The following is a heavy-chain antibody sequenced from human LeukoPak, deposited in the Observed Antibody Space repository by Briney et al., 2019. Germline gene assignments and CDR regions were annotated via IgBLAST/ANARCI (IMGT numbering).Heavy chain of an antibody. D-gene: IGHD3-22*01. V-gene: IGHV1-18*01. J-gene: IGHJ3*02. Sequence: ASVKVSCKASGYTFTSYGISWVRQAPGQGLEWMGWISAYNGNTNYAQKLQGRVTMTTDTSTSTAYMELRSLRSDDTAVYYCARDGTYYYDSSGDAFDIWGQGTMLTVSS. CDR3: ARDGTYYYDSSGDAFDI. CDR2: ISAYNGNT. CDR1: GYTFTSYG.